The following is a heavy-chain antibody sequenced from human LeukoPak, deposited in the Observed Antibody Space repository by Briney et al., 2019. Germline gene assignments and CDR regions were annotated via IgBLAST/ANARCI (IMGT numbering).Heavy chain of an antibody. CDR2: ISWDGGST. D-gene: IGHD5-18*01. Sequence: GGSLRLSCAASGFTFDDYAMHWVRQAPGKGLEWVSLISWDGGSTYYADSVKGRFTISRDNSKNSLYLQMNSLRAEDTALYYCAKDKRERGYSYGYLDYWGQGTLVTVSS. CDR1: GFTFDDYA. J-gene: IGHJ4*02. V-gene: IGHV3-43D*03. CDR3: AKDKRERGYSYGYLDY.